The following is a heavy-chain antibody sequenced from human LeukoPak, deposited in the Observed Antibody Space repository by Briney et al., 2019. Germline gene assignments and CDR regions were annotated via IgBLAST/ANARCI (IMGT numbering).Heavy chain of an antibody. CDR2: IYTSGST. CDR3: ARENYYGDYDYYYYYMDV. D-gene: IGHD4-17*01. V-gene: IGHV4-61*02. CDR1: GGSISSGSYY. J-gene: IGHJ6*03. Sequence: ASETLSLTCTVSGGSISSGSYYWSWIRQPAGKGLEWIGRIYTSGSTNYNPSLKSRVTISVDTSKNQFSLKLSSVTAADTAVYYCARENYYGDYDYYYYYMDVWGKGTTVTVS.